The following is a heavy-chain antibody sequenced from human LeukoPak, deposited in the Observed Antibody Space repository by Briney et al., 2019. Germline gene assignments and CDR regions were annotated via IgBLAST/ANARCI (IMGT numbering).Heavy chain of an antibody. CDR1: GFTFSGFW. CDR2: INSDGSEG. V-gene: IGHV3-7*03. D-gene: IGHD6-6*01. Sequence: GGSPRLSCAVSGFTFSGFWMSWPRQAPGKGLEWVASINSDGSEGYYADVVKGRFTISRDNAKNSLYLQINSLRAEDTAVYYCARSSYSSSSSVWGQGTMVTVSS. J-gene: IGHJ3*01. CDR3: ARSSYSSSSSV.